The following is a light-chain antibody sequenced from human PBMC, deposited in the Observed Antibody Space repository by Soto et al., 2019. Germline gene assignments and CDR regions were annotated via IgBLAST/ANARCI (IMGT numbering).Light chain of an antibody. CDR2: SAS. CDR1: QGIRSD. J-gene: IGKJ4*01. V-gene: IGKV1-17*01. CDR3: QQYGSSPLT. Sequence: DIQMSQSPSSLSASVGDRVTITCRTSQGIRSDLGWYQQKPGKAPKRLIYSASNLQSGFPSRFSGSGSGTDFILTINRLEPEDFAVYYCQQYGSSPLTFGGGTKVDIK.